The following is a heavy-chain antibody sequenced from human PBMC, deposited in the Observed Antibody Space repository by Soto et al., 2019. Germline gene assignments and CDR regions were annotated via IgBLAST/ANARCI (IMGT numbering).Heavy chain of an antibody. CDR1: GGSISSYF. J-gene: IGHJ3*02. CDR2: IYYTGST. D-gene: IGHD2-8*01. Sequence: SETLSLSCTVSGGSISSYFWSWIRQPPGKGLEWIGYIYYTGSTNYNPSLKSRVTISVDTSKNQFSLQLSSVTAADTAVYYCARDFFSGGVFDIWGQGTMVT. V-gene: IGHV4-59*01. CDR3: ARDFFSGGVFDI.